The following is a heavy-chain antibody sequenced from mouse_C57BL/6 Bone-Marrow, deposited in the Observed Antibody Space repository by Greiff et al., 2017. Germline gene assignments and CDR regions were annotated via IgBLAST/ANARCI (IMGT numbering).Heavy chain of an antibody. D-gene: IGHD1-1*01. V-gene: IGHV5-15*04. J-gene: IGHJ3*01. CDR1: GFTFSDYG. Sequence: EVMLVESGGGLVQPGGSLKLSCAASGFTFSDYGMAWVRQAPRKGPEWVAFISNLAYSIYYADTVTGRFTISRENAKNTLYLEMSSLRSEDTAMYYCARPDYYGSSFAYWGQGTLVTVSA. CDR2: ISNLAYSI. CDR3: ARPDYYGSSFAY.